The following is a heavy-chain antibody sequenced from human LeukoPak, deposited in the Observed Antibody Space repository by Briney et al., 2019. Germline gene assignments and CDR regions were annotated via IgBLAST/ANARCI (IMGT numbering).Heavy chain of an antibody. CDR1: GYTFTSYD. J-gene: IGHJ4*02. V-gene: IGHV1-8*01. Sequence: ASVKVSCKASGYTFTSYDINWVRQATGQGLEWMGWMNPNSGNTGYAQKFQGRVTMTRNTSISTAYMELSSLRSEDTAVYYCARGEMGFTWFNYWGQGTLVTVSS. CDR2: MNPNSGNT. CDR3: ARGEMGFTWFNY. D-gene: IGHD5-24*01.